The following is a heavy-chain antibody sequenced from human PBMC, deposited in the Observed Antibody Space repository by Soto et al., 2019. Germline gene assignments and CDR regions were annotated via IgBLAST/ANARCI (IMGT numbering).Heavy chain of an antibody. J-gene: IGHJ4*02. D-gene: IGHD3-22*01. Sequence: GSLRVSCTSSVFTFGDYAMSWFRQAPGKGLEWVGFIRSKAYGGTTEYAASVKGRFTISRDDSKSIAYLQMNSLKTEDTAVYYCTRDPGPNYYDSSGYSWGQGTMVTVSS. CDR3: TRDPGPNYYDSSGYS. CDR1: VFTFGDYA. CDR2: IRSKAYGGTT. V-gene: IGHV3-49*03.